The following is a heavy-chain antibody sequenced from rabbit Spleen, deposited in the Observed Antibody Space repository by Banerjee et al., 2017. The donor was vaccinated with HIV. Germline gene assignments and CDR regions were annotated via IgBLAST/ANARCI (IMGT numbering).Heavy chain of an antibody. V-gene: IGHV1S40*01. CDR3: ARDTSSSFSSYGMDL. CDR1: GVSFGGDSY. CDR2: IETGSSGFT. J-gene: IGHJ6*01. D-gene: IGHD1-1*01. Sequence: VESGGDLVKPGASLTLTCSASGVSFGGDSYMCWVRQAPGKGLEWIACIETGSSGFTYFASWAKGRFTISKPSSTTVTLQMTSLTAADTATYFCARDTSSSFSSYGMDLWGPGTLVTVS.